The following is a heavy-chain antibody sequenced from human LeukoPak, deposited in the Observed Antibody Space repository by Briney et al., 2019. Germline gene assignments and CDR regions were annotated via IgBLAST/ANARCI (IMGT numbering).Heavy chain of an antibody. D-gene: IGHD6-25*01. CDR3: AKDKASSGSYYFDY. J-gene: IGHJ4*02. CDR2: ISWNSGSI. Sequence: QPGRSLRLSCAASGFTFDDYAMHWVRQAPGKGLEWVSGISWNSGSIGYADSVKGRFTISRDNAKNSLYLQMNSLRAEDTALYYCAKDKASSGSYYFDYWGQGTLVTVSS. V-gene: IGHV3-9*01. CDR1: GFTFDDYA.